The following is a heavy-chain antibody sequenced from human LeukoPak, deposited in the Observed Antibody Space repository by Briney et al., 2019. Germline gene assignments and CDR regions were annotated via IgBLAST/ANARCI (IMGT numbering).Heavy chain of an antibody. D-gene: IGHD1-26*01. CDR1: GFSFSTYW. Sequence: GGSLRLSCAASGFSFSTYWMTWVRRAPGRGLEWVANIKEDGSEKYYVDSVKGRFTISRDNAKNSVYLQMSSLRVEDTAVYYCARGGRFYFYWGQGTLVTVSS. J-gene: IGHJ4*02. CDR2: IKEDGSEK. V-gene: IGHV3-7*03. CDR3: ARGGRFYFY.